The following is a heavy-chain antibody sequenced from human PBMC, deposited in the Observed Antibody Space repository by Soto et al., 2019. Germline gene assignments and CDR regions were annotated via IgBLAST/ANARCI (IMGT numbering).Heavy chain of an antibody. Sequence: GESLKISCKGSGFSFTSYWLGWVRQMPGTGLECRGIIYPRDSDTNYSPSFQGHVTISADKSISTAYLQWSSLKASDTAMYYCARHYYGSGSYDNSPPSWYFDYWGQGTLVTVSS. D-gene: IGHD3-10*01. CDR2: IYPRDSDT. CDR1: GFSFTSYW. V-gene: IGHV5-51*01. J-gene: IGHJ4*02. CDR3: ARHYYGSGSYDNSPPSWYFDY.